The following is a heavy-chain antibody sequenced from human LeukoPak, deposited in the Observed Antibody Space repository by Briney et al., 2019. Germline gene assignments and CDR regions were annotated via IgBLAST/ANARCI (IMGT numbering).Heavy chain of an antibody. CDR3: AKGGASVTRYVDY. D-gene: IGHD4-17*01. J-gene: IGHJ4*02. Sequence: PGGSLRLSCAASGFTFSSYSMQWVRQTPGKGLEWVGIMSNSGENTFYGEAVKGRFTISRDNSQNTLCLQMNSLRPEDTAVYYCAKGGASVTRYVDYWGQGTLVTVSS. CDR2: MSNSGENT. CDR1: GFTFSSYS. V-gene: IGHV3-30*18.